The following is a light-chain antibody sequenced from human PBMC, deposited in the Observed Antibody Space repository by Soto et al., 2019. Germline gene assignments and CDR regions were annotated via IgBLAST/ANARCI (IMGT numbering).Light chain of an antibody. CDR1: QGISSY. V-gene: IGKV1-9*01. Sequence: DIQLTQSPSFLSASVGDRVTITCRASQGISSYLAWYQQKPGKAPKLLIYAASPLQSGVPSRFSGSGSGTEFTLTISRRQPEDFATYYCQQLNSYRALTFGGGTKVESK. CDR3: QQLNSYRALT. CDR2: AAS. J-gene: IGKJ4*01.